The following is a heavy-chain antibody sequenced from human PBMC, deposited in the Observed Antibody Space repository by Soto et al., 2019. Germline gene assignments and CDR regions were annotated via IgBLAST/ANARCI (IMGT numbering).Heavy chain of an antibody. V-gene: IGHV3-21*01. CDR1: GVTFSTYS. J-gene: IGHJ6*03. CDR3: ARDGWDYYGSESRDYYYDMDV. Sequence: EVQLVESGGGLVKPGGSLRLSCAASGVTFSTYSMNWVRQAPGKGLEWVSSISSSSSFIKYADSVKGQFTISRDNAKKSAFLQMNSLRVEDTAVYYCARDGWDYYGSESRDYYYDMDVRGKGTKVTVSS. CDR2: ISSSSSFI. D-gene: IGHD3-10*01.